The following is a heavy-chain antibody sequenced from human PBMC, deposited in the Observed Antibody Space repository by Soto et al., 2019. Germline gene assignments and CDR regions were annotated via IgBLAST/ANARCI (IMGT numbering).Heavy chain of an antibody. D-gene: IGHD3-22*01. J-gene: IGHJ4*02. CDR1: GFTFSSYW. V-gene: IGHV3-7*05. CDR2: IKQDGGQK. Sequence: PGGSLRLSCAASGFTFSSYWMSWVRQAPGKGLEWVANIKQDGGQKWYGDSVKGRFTISRDNTKNSLYLQMNSLRAEDTASYYCVKDYYSDSNGSHFDYWGQGTLVTVSS. CDR3: VKDYYSDSNGSHFDY.